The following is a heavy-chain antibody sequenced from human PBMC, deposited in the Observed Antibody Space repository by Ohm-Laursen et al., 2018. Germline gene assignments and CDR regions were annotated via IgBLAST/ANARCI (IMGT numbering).Heavy chain of an antibody. V-gene: IGHV4-4*07. Sequence: SETLSLTCTVSGGPISSYYWSWIRQPAGKGLEWIGRIYTSGSTNYNPSLESRVTISADTSKNQSSLRLTSVTAADTAVYYCARQDSGDYYFDYWGQGTLVTVSS. CDR3: ARQDSGDYYFDY. CDR2: IYTSGST. CDR1: GGPISSYY. J-gene: IGHJ4*02. D-gene: IGHD4-17*01.